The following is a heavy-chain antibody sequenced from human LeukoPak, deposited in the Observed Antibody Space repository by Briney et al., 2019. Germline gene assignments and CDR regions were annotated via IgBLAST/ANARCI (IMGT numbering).Heavy chain of an antibody. V-gene: IGHV4-59*01. Sequence: SETLSLTCTVSGDSISSYYWSWIRQPPGKGLEWIGYIYYSGSTNYNPSLKSRVTISVDTSKNQFSLKLSSVTAADTAVYYCARDPSGGYAAVYYGMDVWGQGTTVTVSS. CDR3: ARDPSGGYAAVYYGMDV. CDR1: GDSISSYY. D-gene: IGHD6-25*01. J-gene: IGHJ6*02. CDR2: IYYSGST.